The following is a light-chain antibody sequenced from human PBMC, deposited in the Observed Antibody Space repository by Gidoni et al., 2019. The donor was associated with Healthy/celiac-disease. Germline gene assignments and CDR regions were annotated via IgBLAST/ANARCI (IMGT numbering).Light chain of an antibody. CDR3: SSYTSSSTWV. Sequence: QSALTQPASVSGSPGQSITIPCTGTSSDVGGYKYVSWYQQHPGKAPKLIMYDVSNRPSGVSNRFSGSKSGNTASLTISGLQAEDEADYYCSSYTSSSTWVFGGGTKLTVL. V-gene: IGLV2-14*01. CDR2: DVS. CDR1: SSDVGGYKY. J-gene: IGLJ3*02.